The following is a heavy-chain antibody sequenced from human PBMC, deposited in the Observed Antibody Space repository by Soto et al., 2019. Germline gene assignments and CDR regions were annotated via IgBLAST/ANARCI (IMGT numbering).Heavy chain of an antibody. D-gene: IGHD2-21*02. CDR3: ERDLCGGDCTNAFDI. V-gene: IGHV3-48*02. Sequence: GGSLRLSCAASGFTFSSYSMYWVRQAPGKGLEWVSYISSSSSTIYYADSVKGRFTISRDNAKNSLYLQMNSLRDEDTAVYYCERDLCGGDCTNAFDIWGQAIMVSVS. CDR1: GFTFSSYS. J-gene: IGHJ3*02. CDR2: ISSSSSTI.